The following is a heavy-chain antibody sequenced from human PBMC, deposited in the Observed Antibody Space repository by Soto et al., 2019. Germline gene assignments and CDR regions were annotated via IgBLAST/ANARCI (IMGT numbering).Heavy chain of an antibody. J-gene: IGHJ6*02. CDR3: ARDGMGTIVGGMDV. CDR1: GGTFSNDA. D-gene: IGHD7-27*01. V-gene: IGHV1-69*01. CDR2: IITIYGTT. Sequence: QVQLVQSGAEVKNHGSSVKVSCKTSGGTFSNDAISWVRQAPGQGLEWMGGIITIYGTTHYTQKLHDRLKLSADGSTGTAYMELSSLRSDDTGVYYCARDGMGTIVGGMDVWGQGTTVTVSS.